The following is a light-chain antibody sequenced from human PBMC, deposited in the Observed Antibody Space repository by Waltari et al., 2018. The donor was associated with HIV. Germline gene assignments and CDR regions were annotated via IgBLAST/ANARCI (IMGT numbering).Light chain of an antibody. J-gene: IGLJ3*02. V-gene: IGLV1-44*01. Sequence: SVLTQPPSASGTPGKGVTISVSGTSPTFGSNTESWYQQPPGPAPKLFIISNNRPPAVVPDLFSGATSATSSFLSIRGLQEEEEAYYYSAACDDMMNRGVFGGSTMLIV. CDR1: SPTFGSNT. CDR2: SNN. CDR3: AACDDMMNRGV.